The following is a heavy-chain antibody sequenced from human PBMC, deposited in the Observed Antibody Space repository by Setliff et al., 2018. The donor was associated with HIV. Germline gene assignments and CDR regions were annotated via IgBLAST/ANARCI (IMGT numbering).Heavy chain of an antibody. CDR3: ATNVLVAGSALDN. CDR1: GFAFVGVE. CDR2: IRNKFNSLAT. J-gene: IGHJ4*02. V-gene: IGHV3-73*01. D-gene: IGHD5-12*01. Sequence: GESLKISCAASGFAFVGVEIHWVRQASGKGLEWVGRIRNKFNSLATQYGESVKGRFTISRYDSKNTAYLQMTSLKNDDTAVYFCATNVLVAGSALDNWGQGSLVTVAA.